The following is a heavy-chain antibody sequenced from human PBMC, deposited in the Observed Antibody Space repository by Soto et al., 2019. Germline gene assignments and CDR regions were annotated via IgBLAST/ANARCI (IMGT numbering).Heavy chain of an antibody. CDR1: GYTFTSYG. V-gene: IGHV1-18*01. J-gene: IGHJ6*02. CDR2: ISTDKGKT. Sequence: GASVKVSCKTSGYTFTSYGISWVRQAPGQGLEWMGWISTDKGKTNYAQKFQGRVTMTTDTSTSTAYMELRSLRSDDTAVYYCATRSPAFDFWGQGTTVTVSS. D-gene: IGHD3-3*02. CDR3: ATRSPAFDF.